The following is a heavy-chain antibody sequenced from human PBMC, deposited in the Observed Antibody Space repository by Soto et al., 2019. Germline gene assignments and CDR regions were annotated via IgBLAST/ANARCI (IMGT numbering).Heavy chain of an antibody. CDR1: GFTFSSYG. J-gene: IGHJ6*02. Sequence: QVQLVESGGGVVQPGRSLRLSCAASGFTFSSYGMHWVRQAPGKGLEWVAVISYDGSNKYYADSVKGRFTISRDNSKNTPYLQLNSLRADETAVYYCATDVISYEVASNYYYYGMDVWGQGTTVTVSS. CDR2: ISYDGSNK. D-gene: IGHD5-18*01. CDR3: ATDVISYEVASNYYYYGMDV. V-gene: IGHV3-30*03.